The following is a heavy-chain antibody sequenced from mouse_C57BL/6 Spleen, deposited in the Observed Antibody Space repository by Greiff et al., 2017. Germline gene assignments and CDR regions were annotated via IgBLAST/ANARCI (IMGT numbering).Heavy chain of an antibody. CDR3: ARDWDVGGY. V-gene: IGHV1-52*01. Sequence: QVQLQQPGAELVRPGSSVKLSCKASGYTFTSYWMHWVKQRPIQGLEWIGNIDPSDSETHYNQKFKDKATLTVAKSSSTAYMQLSSLTSEDSAVYYCARDWDVGGYWGQGTTLTVSS. J-gene: IGHJ2*01. D-gene: IGHD4-1*01. CDR2: IDPSDSET. CDR1: GYTFTSYW.